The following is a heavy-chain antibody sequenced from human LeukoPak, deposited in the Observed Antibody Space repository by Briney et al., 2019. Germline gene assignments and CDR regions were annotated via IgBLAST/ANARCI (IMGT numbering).Heavy chain of an antibody. CDR1: GYTFTGYY. D-gene: IGHD2-15*01. Sequence: ASVKVSCKASGYTFTGYYMHWVRQAPGQGLEWMGWINPNSGGTNYAQKFQGRVTMTRDTSISTAYMELSRPRSDDTAVYYCASLVSGGYCSGGSCYSDDYWGQGTLVTVSS. CDR3: ASLVSGGYCSGGSCYSDDY. J-gene: IGHJ4*02. CDR2: INPNSGGT. V-gene: IGHV1-2*02.